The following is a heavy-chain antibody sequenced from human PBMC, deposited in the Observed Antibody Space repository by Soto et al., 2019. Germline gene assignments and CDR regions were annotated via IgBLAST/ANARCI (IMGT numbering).Heavy chain of an antibody. CDR1: GYTFTSYA. D-gene: IGHD3-9*01. V-gene: IGHV1-3*01. J-gene: IGHJ5*02. CDR3: ARRPHVLRYFDWSKRENWFDP. CDR2: INAGNGNT. Sequence: VQLVQSGAEVKKPGASVKVSCKASGYTFTSYAMHWVRQAPGQRLEWMGWINAGNGNTKYSQKFQGRVTITRDTSASTAYMELSILRSEDTAVYYCARRPHVLRYFDWSKRENWFDPWGQGTLVTVSS.